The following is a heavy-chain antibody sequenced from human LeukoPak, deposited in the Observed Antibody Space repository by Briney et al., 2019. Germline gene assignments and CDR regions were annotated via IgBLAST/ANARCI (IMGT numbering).Heavy chain of an antibody. Sequence: SETLSLTCTVSGGSITSSSYYWGWIRQPPGKGLEWIGNIYYTGITYYNPSLESRVTISKDTSKNQFSLRLNFVTAADTAVYYCVRPDPVVKGGAFDPWGQGTLVTVSP. CDR1: GGSITSSSYY. CDR2: IYYTGIT. V-gene: IGHV4-39*07. CDR3: VRPDPVVKGGAFDP. J-gene: IGHJ5*02. D-gene: IGHD2-2*01.